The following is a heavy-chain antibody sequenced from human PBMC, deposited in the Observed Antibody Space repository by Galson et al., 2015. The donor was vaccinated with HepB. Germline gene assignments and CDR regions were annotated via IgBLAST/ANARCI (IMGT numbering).Heavy chain of an antibody. CDR3: TTGYDYDALDV. Sequence: SLRLSCAASGLSFRNAWMTWVRQAPGKGLEWVGRIRSKTDGGTADYAAPVKGRFTISRDDSKRTLFLQMNSLKTEDTGIYYCTTGYDYDALDVWGQGTTVTVSS. V-gene: IGHV3-15*01. CDR1: GLSFRNAW. CDR2: IRSKTDGGTA. D-gene: IGHD5-12*01. J-gene: IGHJ6*02.